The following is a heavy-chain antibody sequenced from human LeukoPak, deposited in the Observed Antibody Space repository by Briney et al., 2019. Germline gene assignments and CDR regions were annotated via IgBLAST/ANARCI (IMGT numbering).Heavy chain of an antibody. CDR2: IYTSGST. J-gene: IGHJ5*02. Sequence: PSETLSLTCTVSGGSVSSYYWSWIRQPAGKGLEWIGRIYTSGSTNYNPSLKSRVTMSVDTSKNQSSLKLSSVTAADTAVYYCAREVEYYDFWSGRTRAWFDPWGQGTLVTVSS. CDR3: AREVEYYDFWSGRTRAWFDP. CDR1: GGSVSSYY. V-gene: IGHV4-4*07. D-gene: IGHD3-3*01.